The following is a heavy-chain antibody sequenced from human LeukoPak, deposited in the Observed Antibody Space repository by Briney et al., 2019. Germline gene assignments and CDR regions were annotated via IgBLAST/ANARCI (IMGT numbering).Heavy chain of an antibody. D-gene: IGHD1-26*01. CDR1: GFTFSSYS. CDR3: ARNSGPTSGSYWGFDF. V-gene: IGHV3-48*01. CDR2: ISSSSSTI. Sequence: PGGSLRLSCAASGFTFSSYSMNWVRQAPGKGLEWVSYISSSSSTIYYADSVKGRFTISRDNAKNSLYLQMNSLRAEDTAVYYCARNSGPTSGSYWGFDFWGQGTLVTVSS. J-gene: IGHJ4*02.